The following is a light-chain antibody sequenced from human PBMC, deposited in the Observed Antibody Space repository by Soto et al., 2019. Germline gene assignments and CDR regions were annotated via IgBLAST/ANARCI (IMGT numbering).Light chain of an antibody. V-gene: IGKV1-39*01. CDR3: QHGYVAPYN. Sequence: DIQMTQSPSSVSASIGYTFTITCRPSQDINVYLNWYQQKPGEVPKLLIYSASSLHSGVPSRFTGSGSETDFTLTIRSLQPEDFATYYCQHGYVAPYNFGQGGKVDIK. J-gene: IGKJ2*01. CDR1: QDINVY. CDR2: SAS.